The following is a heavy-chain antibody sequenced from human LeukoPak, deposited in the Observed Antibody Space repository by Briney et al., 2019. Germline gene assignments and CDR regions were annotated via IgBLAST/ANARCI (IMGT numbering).Heavy chain of an antibody. Sequence: GASVKVSFKAYGYTFMSHGISWVRQAPGQGLEWMGWISGSSSNTNYAQRLQGRVTMTTDTSTTTAYMELRSLRSDDTAMYYCARGYYYGMDVWGQGTTVTVSS. CDR2: ISGSSSNT. V-gene: IGHV1-18*01. J-gene: IGHJ6*02. CDR3: ARGYYYGMDV. CDR1: GYTFMSHG.